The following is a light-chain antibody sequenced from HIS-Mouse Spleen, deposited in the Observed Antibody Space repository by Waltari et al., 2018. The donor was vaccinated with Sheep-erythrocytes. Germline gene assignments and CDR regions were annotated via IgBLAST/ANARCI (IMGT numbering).Light chain of an antibody. Sequence: SYELTQPPSVSVSPGQTASITCSGDKLGDNYACWYQQKPGHSPVLVIYQDSKRPSGIPERFSGSSSGTMATLTISGAQVEDEADYYCYSTDSSGNHRVFGTGTKVTVL. CDR1: KLGDNY. CDR3: YSTDSSGNHRV. J-gene: IGLJ1*01. V-gene: IGLV3-10*01. CDR2: QDS.